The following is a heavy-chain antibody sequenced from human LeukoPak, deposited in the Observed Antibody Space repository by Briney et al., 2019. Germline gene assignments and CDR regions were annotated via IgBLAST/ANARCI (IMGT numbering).Heavy chain of an antibody. J-gene: IGHJ4*02. V-gene: IGHV3-30-3*01. Sequence: GGSLRLSCAASGFTFSSYAMHWVRQAPGKGLEWVAVISYDGSNKYYADSVKGRFTISRDNSKNTLYLQMNSLRAEDTAVYYCARTYSSSWSLGYWGQGTLVTVSS. D-gene: IGHD6-13*01. CDR3: ARTYSSSWSLGY. CDR2: ISYDGSNK. CDR1: GFTFSSYA.